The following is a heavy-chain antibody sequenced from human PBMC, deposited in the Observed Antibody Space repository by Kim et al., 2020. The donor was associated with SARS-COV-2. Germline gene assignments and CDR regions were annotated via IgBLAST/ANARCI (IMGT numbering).Heavy chain of an antibody. CDR1: GGTFSSYA. J-gene: IGHJ6*02. V-gene: IGHV1-69*13. Sequence: SVKVSCKASGGTFSSYAISWVRQAPGQGLEWMGGIIPIFGTANYAQKFQGRVTITADESTSTAYMELSSLRSEDTAVYYCARDHLPSPIFAVAVNYYYGMDVWGQGTTVTVSS. CDR3: ARDHLPSPIFAVAVNYYYGMDV. CDR2: IIPIFGTA. D-gene: IGHD6-19*01.